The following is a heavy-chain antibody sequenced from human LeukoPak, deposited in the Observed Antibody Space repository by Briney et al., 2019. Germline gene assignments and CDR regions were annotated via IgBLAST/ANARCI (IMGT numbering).Heavy chain of an antibody. CDR2: IHYTGIN. V-gene: IGHV4-59*08. CDR3: ARHITGSGSAFDL. CDR1: DGSISGYY. Sequence: SETLSLTCTVSDGSISGYYWCWIRQAPGRGLEWIAYIHYTGINNYNPSLKSRAAISVDTSTSQFSLKLTSVTAADTAMYYCARHITGSGSAFDLWGRGTLVTVSS. J-gene: IGHJ2*01. D-gene: IGHD3-10*01.